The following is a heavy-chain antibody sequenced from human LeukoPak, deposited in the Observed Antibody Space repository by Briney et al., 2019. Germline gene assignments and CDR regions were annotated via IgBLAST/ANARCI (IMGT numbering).Heavy chain of an antibody. V-gene: IGHV4-39*01. CDR1: GGSISSSSYY. Sequence: SETLSLTCTVSGGSISSSSYYWGWIRQPPGKGLEWIGSIYYSGSTYYNPSLKSRVTISVDTSKNQFSLKLSSVTAADTAVYYCARGGIAAAGIYYYYMDVWGKGTTVTVSS. CDR2: IYYSGST. CDR3: ARGGIAAAGIYYYYMDV. J-gene: IGHJ6*03. D-gene: IGHD6-13*01.